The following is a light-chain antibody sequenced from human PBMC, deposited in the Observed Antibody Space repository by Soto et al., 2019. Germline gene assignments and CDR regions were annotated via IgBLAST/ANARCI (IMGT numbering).Light chain of an antibody. CDR2: GAS. CDR3: QHYNNWPPQT. J-gene: IGKJ2*01. V-gene: IGKV3-15*01. Sequence: EIVMPQSPATLSLSPGVRATLSCRASESVGRNLAWYQQKPGHAPRLLIYGASTRATAIPPRFSGTGSGTDFTLTISSLQSEDFAVYYCQHYNNWPPQTFGQGTKVDIK. CDR1: ESVGRN.